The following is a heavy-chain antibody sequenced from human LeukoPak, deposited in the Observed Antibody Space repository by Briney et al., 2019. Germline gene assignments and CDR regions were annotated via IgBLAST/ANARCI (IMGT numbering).Heavy chain of an antibody. CDR2: ISSSSSYI. CDR3: ARQRYYYDSSGYSPGYYYMDV. J-gene: IGHJ6*03. V-gene: IGHV3-21*01. D-gene: IGHD3-22*01. CDR1: GFTFSSYS. Sequence: GGSLSLSCAASGFTFSSYSMNWARQPPGEGLEWVSSISSSSSYIYYADSVKSRITISSDNAKNSLYLLMNSLRAENTALYYCARQRYYYDSSGYSPGYYYMDVWGKGTTVTVSS.